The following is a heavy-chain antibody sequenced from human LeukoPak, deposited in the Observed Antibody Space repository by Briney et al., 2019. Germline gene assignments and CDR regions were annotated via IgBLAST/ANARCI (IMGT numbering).Heavy chain of an antibody. Sequence: PSETLSLTCAVYGWSFSGYYWSWIRQPPGKGLEWIGEINHSGSTNYNPSLKSRVTISVDTSKNQFSLRLSSVTAAHTAVYYCARSRIAAAGPFRYWGQGTLVTVSS. D-gene: IGHD6-13*01. CDR3: ARSRIAAAGPFRY. CDR2: INHSGST. J-gene: IGHJ4*02. V-gene: IGHV4-34*01. CDR1: GWSFSGYY.